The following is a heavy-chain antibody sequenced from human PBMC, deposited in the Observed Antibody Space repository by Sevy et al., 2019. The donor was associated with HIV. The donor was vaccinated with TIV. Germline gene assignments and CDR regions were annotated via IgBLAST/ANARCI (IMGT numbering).Heavy chain of an antibody. V-gene: IGHV1-69*13. CDR1: GGTFSSYA. CDR2: IIPIFGTA. J-gene: IGHJ6*02. Sequence: ASVKVSCKASGGTFSSYAISWVRQAPGQGLEWMGGIIPIFGTANYAQKFQGRVTITADESTSTAYMELSSLRSEDTAVYYCARVPPTTYYYYYGMDVWGQGTTLTVSS. CDR3: ARVPPTTYYYYYGMDV.